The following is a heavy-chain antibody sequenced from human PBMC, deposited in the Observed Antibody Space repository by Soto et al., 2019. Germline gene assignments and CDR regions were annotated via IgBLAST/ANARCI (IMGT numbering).Heavy chain of an antibody. D-gene: IGHD3-3*01. V-gene: IGHV3-21*01. Sequence: EVQLVESGGGLVKPGGSLRLSCAASGFTFSSYSMNWVRQAPGKGLEWVSSISSSSSYIYYADSVKGRFTISRDNAKNSLYLQMNSLRAEDTAVYYCARDGGMGGRFLEWLLYRYFDYWGQGTLVTVSS. CDR3: ARDGGMGGRFLEWLLYRYFDY. CDR2: ISSSSSYI. J-gene: IGHJ4*02. CDR1: GFTFSSYS.